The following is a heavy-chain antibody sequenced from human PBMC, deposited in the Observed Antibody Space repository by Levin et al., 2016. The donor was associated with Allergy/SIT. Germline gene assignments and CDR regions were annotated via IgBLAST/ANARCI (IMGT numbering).Heavy chain of an antibody. CDR2: IKEDGSEK. CDR1: GFTFSSYW. D-gene: IGHD6-25*01. V-gene: IGHV3-7*03. CDR3: AKDWAAGDEGIDY. J-gene: IGHJ4*02. Sequence: GGSLRLSCAASGFTFSSYWMSWVRQAPGKGLEWVANIKEDGSEKHYVDSVKGRFTISRDNAKNSLYLQMNSLRAEDTAVYYCAKDWAAGDEGIDYWGQGTLVTVSS.